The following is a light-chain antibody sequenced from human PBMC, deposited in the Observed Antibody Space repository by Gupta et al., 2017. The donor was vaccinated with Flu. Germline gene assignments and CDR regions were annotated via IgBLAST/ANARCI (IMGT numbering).Light chain of an antibody. CDR2: EVS. CDR3: SSYKSSSSIGHV. CDR1: TSDVGAYDY. Sequence: QSALTQPASVSGSPGQSLAISCTGTTSDVGAYDYVSWYQQFPGKAPNLIIYEVSNRPSGGANRFSGSKSGNTASLTISGLQAEDEGDYYCSSYKSSSSIGHVFGTGTKVTVL. J-gene: IGLJ1*01. V-gene: IGLV2-14*01.